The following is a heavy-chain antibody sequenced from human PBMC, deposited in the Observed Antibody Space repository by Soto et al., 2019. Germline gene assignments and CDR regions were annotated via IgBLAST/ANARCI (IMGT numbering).Heavy chain of an antibody. Sequence: ESGGGVVQPGRSLRLSCVASGFTFSSYGMHWVRQAPGKGLEWVAVIWFDGSNKYYADSVKGRFTISRDTSKNTLYLQMNSLRAEDTAVYYCARELRGYTYFAYYGMDVWGQGTTVTVSS. CDR3: ARELRGYTYFAYYGMDV. D-gene: IGHD5-18*01. CDR2: IWFDGSNK. V-gene: IGHV3-33*01. CDR1: GFTFSSYG. J-gene: IGHJ6*02.